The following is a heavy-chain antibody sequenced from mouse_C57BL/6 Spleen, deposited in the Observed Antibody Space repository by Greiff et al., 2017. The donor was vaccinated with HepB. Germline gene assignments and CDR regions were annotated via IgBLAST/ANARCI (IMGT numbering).Heavy chain of an antibody. CDR2: IYPRSGNT. Sequence: VQLVESGAELARPGASVKLSCKASGYTFTSYGISWVKQRTGQGLEWIGEIYPRSGNTYYNEKFKGKATLTADKSSSTAYMELRSLTSEDSAVYFCARSDGTEGYFDVWGTGTTVTVSS. CDR3: ARSDGTEGYFDV. J-gene: IGHJ1*03. D-gene: IGHD2-1*01. CDR1: GYTFTSYG. V-gene: IGHV1-81*01.